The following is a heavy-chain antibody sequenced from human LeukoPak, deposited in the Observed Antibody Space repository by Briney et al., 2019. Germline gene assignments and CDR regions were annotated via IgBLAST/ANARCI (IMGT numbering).Heavy chain of an antibody. Sequence: SETLSLTCTVSGASIRSHHLTWIRQPPGKGLEWIGNVYYVGSTSYSPSLKSRVTISLDTSKNQFSLEMNSVTAADTAVYYCARSGDSSAYYSFWGQGILVTVSS. CDR2: VYYVGST. CDR3: ARSGDSSAYYSF. V-gene: IGHV4-59*11. J-gene: IGHJ4*02. D-gene: IGHD3-22*01. CDR1: GASIRSHH.